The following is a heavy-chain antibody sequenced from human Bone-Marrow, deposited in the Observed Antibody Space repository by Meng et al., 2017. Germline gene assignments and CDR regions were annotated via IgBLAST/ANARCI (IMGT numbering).Heavy chain of an antibody. CDR3: ARERSSSGYYSFSPDAFDI. V-gene: IGHV3-30*04. Sequence: GESLKISCAASGFTFSSYAMHWVRQAPGKGLEWVAVISYDGSNKYYADSVKGRFTISRDNSKNTLYLQMNSLRAEDTAVYYCARERSSSGYYSFSPDAFDIWGQGTMVTVSS. CDR2: ISYDGSNK. CDR1: GFTFSSYA. J-gene: IGHJ3*02. D-gene: IGHD3-22*01.